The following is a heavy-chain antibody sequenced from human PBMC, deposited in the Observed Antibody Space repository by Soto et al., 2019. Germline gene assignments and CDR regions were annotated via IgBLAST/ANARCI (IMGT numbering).Heavy chain of an antibody. J-gene: IGHJ4*02. D-gene: IGHD1-7*01. Sequence: GASVKLSWEESGYGIVGRYRRWVRQAPGQGLEWMGWINPNSGGTNYAQKFQGRVTMTRDTSISTAYMELSRLRSDDTAVYYCARDMAGTIGLDYWGQGILVTVS. CDR3: ARDMAGTIGLDY. CDR1: GYGIVGRY. V-gene: IGHV1-2*02. CDR2: INPNSGGT.